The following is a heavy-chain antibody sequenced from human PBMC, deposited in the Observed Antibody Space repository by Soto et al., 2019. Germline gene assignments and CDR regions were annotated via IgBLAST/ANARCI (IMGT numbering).Heavy chain of an antibody. CDR2: IHYNGNT. V-gene: IGHV4-59*01. D-gene: IGHD5-12*01. Sequence: PSETLSLTCTVSGHCISAYSWSWVRQPPGKGLEWIGNIHYNGNTKYNPSLKSRVTMSVDTSKNQFSLKLISVTAADTAKYFCAREGNLGRWLQPLDFWGQGTLVTVS. CDR1: GHCISAYS. CDR3: AREGNLGRWLQPLDF. J-gene: IGHJ4*02.